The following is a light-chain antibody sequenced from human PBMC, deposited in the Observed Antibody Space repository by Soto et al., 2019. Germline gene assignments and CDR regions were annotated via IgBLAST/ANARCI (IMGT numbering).Light chain of an antibody. CDR3: QQRSNRPPYT. CDR1: QSVSIY. V-gene: IGKV3-11*01. Sequence: EIVLTQSPPTLSLSPGERATLSCRASQSVSIYLAWYQQKPGQAPRLLIYDASNRATGIPARFSGSGSGTAFTIPIISLEHADFAVYYCQQRSNRPPYTFGQGTKLEIK. J-gene: IGKJ2*01. CDR2: DAS.